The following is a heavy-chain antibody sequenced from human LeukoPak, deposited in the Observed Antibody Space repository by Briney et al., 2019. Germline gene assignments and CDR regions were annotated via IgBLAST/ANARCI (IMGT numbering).Heavy chain of an antibody. CDR3: VRIAADHPKNYFHYGMGV. D-gene: IGHD6-25*01. CDR1: GGSISSSSDY. V-gene: IGHV4-39*01. Sequence: PSETLSLTCTVSGGSISSSSDYWGWVRQPPGRGLEWIGRIHYTGITYYNPTLESRLTISVDTSKNQFSLKLSSVTAADTAVFYCVRIAADHPKNYFHYGMGVWGQGTTVTVSS. J-gene: IGHJ6*02. CDR2: IHYTGIT.